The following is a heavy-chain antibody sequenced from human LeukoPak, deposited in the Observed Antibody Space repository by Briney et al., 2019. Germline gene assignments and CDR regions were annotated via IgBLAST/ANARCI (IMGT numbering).Heavy chain of an antibody. CDR3: ARFLEAAGWDNWFDP. CDR2: IIPIFGTA. Sequence: SVNVSCKASGGTFSSYAISWVRQAPGQGLEWMGGIIPIFGTANYAQKFQGRVTITADESTSTAYMELSSLRSEDTAMYYCARFLEAAGWDNWFDPWGQGTLVTVSS. V-gene: IGHV1-69*13. D-gene: IGHD6-13*01. J-gene: IGHJ5*02. CDR1: GGTFSSYA.